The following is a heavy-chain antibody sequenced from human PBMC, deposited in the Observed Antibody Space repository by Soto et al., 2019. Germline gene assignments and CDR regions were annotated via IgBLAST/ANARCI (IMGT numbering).Heavy chain of an antibody. CDR2: IYYSGST. CDR1: GGSISSSSYY. CDR3: ARRDFPDIVVVVAATLTDPLHDAFDI. Sequence: PSETLSLTCTVSGGSISSSSYYWGWIRQPPGKGLEWIGSIYYSGSTYYNPSLKSRVTISVDTSKNQFSLKLSSVTAADTAVYYCARRDFPDIVVVVAATLTDPLHDAFDIWGQGTMVTVSS. V-gene: IGHV4-39*01. D-gene: IGHD2-15*01. J-gene: IGHJ3*02.